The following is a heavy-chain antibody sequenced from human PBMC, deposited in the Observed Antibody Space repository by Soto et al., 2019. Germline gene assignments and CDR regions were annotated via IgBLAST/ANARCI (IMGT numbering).Heavy chain of an antibody. CDR1: GYVFTSYY. CDR2: INPNTGDT. D-gene: IGHD5-12*01. J-gene: IGHJ6*02. Sequence: QVQLVQSGAEVKKPGASVKVSCRASGYVFTSYYLHWARQAPGQGLEWMGWINPNTGDTYYARNFESRVTLTRYTSTNTASMELRSLRSADTAVYFCLGGVATTGHYYGFDVWGQGTTVNVSS. CDR3: LGGVATTGHYYGFDV. V-gene: IGHV1-2*02.